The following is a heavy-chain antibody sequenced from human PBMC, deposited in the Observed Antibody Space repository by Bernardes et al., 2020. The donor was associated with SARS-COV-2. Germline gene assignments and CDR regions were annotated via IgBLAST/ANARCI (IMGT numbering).Heavy chain of an antibody. CDR2: ISSGGNT. Sequence: GSLSLSCAASEFTVSTNYMSWVRPAPGKGLEWVSVISSGGNTYYADSVKGRFTISRDSSKNTLYLQMNSLRVEDTAVYYCAAALTGGFDYWGQGTLVPVSS. CDR3: AAALTGGFDY. D-gene: IGHD3-9*01. V-gene: IGHV3-66*01. J-gene: IGHJ4*02. CDR1: EFTVSTNY.